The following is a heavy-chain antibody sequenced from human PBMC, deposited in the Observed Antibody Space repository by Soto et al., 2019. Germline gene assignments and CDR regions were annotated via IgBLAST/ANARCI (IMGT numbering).Heavy chain of an antibody. CDR3: ARDSVAYYYDSSGAPKDNWYFDL. CDR2: ISYDGSNK. CDR1: GFTFSSYA. V-gene: IGHV3-30-3*01. Sequence: GGSLRLSCAASGFTFSSYAMHWVRQAPGKGLEWVAVISYDGSNKYYADSVKGRFTISRDNSKNTLYLQMNSLRAEDTAVYYCARDSVAYYYDSSGAPKDNWYFDLWGRGTLVTVSS. D-gene: IGHD3-22*01. J-gene: IGHJ2*01.